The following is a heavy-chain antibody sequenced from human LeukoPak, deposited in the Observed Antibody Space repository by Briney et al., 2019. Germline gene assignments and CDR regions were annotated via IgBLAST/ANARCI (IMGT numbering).Heavy chain of an antibody. D-gene: IGHD2-15*01. V-gene: IGHV3-74*01. CDR2: INSDGSST. CDR1: GFTFSSYW. CDR3: ARRPYCSGGSCYRGSHVNWFDP. Sequence: SGGSLRLSCAASGFTFSSYWMLWVRQAPGKGLVWVSRINSDGSSTTYADSVKGRFTISRDNAKNTLYLQMNSLRAEDTAVYYCARRPYCSGGSCYRGSHVNWFDPWGQGTLVTVSS. J-gene: IGHJ5*02.